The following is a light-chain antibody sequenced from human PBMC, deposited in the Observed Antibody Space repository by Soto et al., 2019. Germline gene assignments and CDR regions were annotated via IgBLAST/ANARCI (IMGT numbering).Light chain of an antibody. J-gene: IGKJ3*01. CDR1: QGIRNF. Sequence: DIQMTQSPTSLSASVGDRVTITCRASQGIRNFVAWYQQKPGKAPKLLIYAASTLQSGVPSRFSGSGSGTDFTLTTNSLQPEEVATYSWQKYSSVPFFGPGTKGEIK. V-gene: IGKV1-27*01. CDR3: QKYSSVPF. CDR2: AAS.